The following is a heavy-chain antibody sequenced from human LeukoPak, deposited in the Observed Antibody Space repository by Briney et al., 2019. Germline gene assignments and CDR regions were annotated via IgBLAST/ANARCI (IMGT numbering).Heavy chain of an antibody. CDR1: GFTFSSYA. CDR3: ARGAKYSNYVGPFDY. V-gene: IGHV3-30-3*01. Sequence: GGSLRLSCAASGFTFSSYAMHWVRQAPGKGLEWVAVISYDGSNKYYADSVKGRFTISRDNSKNTLYLQMNSLRAEDTAVYYCARGAKYSNYVGPFDYWGQGTLVTVSP. CDR2: ISYDGSNK. J-gene: IGHJ4*02. D-gene: IGHD4-11*01.